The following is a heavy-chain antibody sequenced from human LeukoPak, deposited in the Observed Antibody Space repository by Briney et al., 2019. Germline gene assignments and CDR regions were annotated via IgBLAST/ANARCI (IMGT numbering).Heavy chain of an antibody. J-gene: IGHJ4*02. CDR2: IIPIFGTA. D-gene: IGHD3-22*01. CDR3: ARDARGYYDSRYYFDY. CDR1: GGTFSSYA. V-gene: IGHV1-69*13. Sequence: SVKVSCKASGGTFSSYAISWVRQAPGQGLEWMGGIIPIFGTANYAQKFQGRVTITADESTSTAYMELSSLRSEGTAVYYCARDARGYYDSRYYFDYWGQGTLVTVSS.